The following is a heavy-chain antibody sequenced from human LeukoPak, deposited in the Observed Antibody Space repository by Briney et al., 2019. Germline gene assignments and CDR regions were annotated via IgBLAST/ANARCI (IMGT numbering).Heavy chain of an antibody. CDR2: ISNDGGGT. D-gene: IGHD3-22*01. J-gene: IGHJ5*02. CDR1: GFIFNNFG. CDR3: AKGSSGYFLDL. V-gene: IGHV3-23*01. Sequence: PGGSLRLSCAASGFIFNNFGLVWARQAPGKGLEWVSAISNDGGGTTYADFVKGRFTISRDNSKNTLFLQMNSLRGDDTALFYWAKGSSGYFLDLWGQGTLVTVSS.